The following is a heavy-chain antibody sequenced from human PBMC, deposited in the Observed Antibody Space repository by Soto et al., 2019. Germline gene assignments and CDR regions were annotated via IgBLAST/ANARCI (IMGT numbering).Heavy chain of an antibody. Sequence: GGSLRHSLAAPGFTLTTFSMHWVRPAPGKGLEYVSAISSDGGSTYYADSVKGRFTISRDNSKNTLYLQMGSLIAEDMAVYYCARGRPYGPYGDYLDYWGQGTLVTVSS. CDR3: ARGRPYGPYGDYLDY. V-gene: IGHV3-64*02. CDR1: GFTLTTFS. CDR2: ISSDGGST. D-gene: IGHD4-17*01. J-gene: IGHJ4*02.